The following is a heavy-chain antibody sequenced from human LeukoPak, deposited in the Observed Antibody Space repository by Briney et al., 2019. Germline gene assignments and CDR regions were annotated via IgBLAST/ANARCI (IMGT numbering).Heavy chain of an antibody. J-gene: IGHJ4*02. CDR2: ISGGGGST. V-gene: IGHV3-23*01. D-gene: IGHD6-13*01. CDR3: AKSLLRRYSSSWYPGY. CDR1: GFTFSSYA. Sequence: GGSLRLSCAASGFTFSSYAMSWVRQAPGKGLEWVSAISGGGGSTYYADSVKGRFTISRDNSKNTLYLQMNSLRAEDTAVYYCAKSLLRRYSSSWYPGYWGQGTLVTVSS.